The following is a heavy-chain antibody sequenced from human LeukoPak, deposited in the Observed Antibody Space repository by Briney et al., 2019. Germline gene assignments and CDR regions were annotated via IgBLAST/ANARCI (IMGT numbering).Heavy chain of an antibody. CDR3: ASSVVPAAIVG. Sequence: SETLSLTCTVSGYSISSGYYWGWIRQPPGKGLEWIGSIYHSGSTYYNPSLKSRVTISVDTSKNQFSLKLSSVTAADMAVYYCASSVVPAAIVGWGQGTLVTVSS. J-gene: IGHJ4*02. D-gene: IGHD2-2*02. CDR2: IYHSGST. CDR1: GYSISSGYY. V-gene: IGHV4-38-2*02.